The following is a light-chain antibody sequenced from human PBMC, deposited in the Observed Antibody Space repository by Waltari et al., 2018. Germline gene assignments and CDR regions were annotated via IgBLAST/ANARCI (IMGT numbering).Light chain of an antibody. Sequence: QSALSPPASVSGSPGQPITISCTGTSTHSGGSKLVSWYQQHPDKVPQLIIFEVNKRPSGVSNRFSGSKSGNTASLTISGLQPEDEADYYCCSYASDITLVFGGGTKLTVL. CDR1: STHSGGSKL. V-gene: IGLV2-23*02. J-gene: IGLJ3*02. CDR3: CSYASDITLV. CDR2: EVN.